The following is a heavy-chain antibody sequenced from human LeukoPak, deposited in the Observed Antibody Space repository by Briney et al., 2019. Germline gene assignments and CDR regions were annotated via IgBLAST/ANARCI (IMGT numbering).Heavy chain of an antibody. Sequence: SETLSLTCAVYGGSFSGYYWSWIRQPPGKGLEWIGKINHSGSTNYNPSLKSRVTISADTSKNQFSLKLSSVTAADTAVYYCARAVVFWSGYTYYFDYWGQGTLVTVSS. CDR1: GGSFSGYY. D-gene: IGHD3-3*01. J-gene: IGHJ4*02. CDR3: ARAVVFWSGYTYYFDY. V-gene: IGHV4-34*01. CDR2: INHSGST.